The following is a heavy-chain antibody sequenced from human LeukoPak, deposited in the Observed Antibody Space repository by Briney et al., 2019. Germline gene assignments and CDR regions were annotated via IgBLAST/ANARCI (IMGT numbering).Heavy chain of an antibody. V-gene: IGHV4-39*07. CDR2: IYYSGIT. CDR1: GGCMSSSSYY. CDR3: ARSPVRYYDSSGYYSNWYFDL. J-gene: IGHJ2*01. Sequence: SETLSLTCTLSGGCMSSSSYYCPRIRQPPGKGLECIGSIYYSGITYYNPSLKSRVTISVDTSKNQFSLKLSSVTAADTAVYYCARSPVRYYDSSGYYSNWYFDLWGRGTLVTVSS. D-gene: IGHD3-22*01.